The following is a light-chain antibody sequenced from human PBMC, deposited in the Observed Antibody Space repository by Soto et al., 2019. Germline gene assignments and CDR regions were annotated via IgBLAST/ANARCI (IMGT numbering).Light chain of an antibody. CDR2: YDS. Sequence: SYELTQPPSVSVAPGKTARITRGGNNIGSNSVHWYQQKPGQAPVLVIYYDSDRPSGIPERFSGSNSGNTATLTISRVEAGDEADYYCQVWDSSSDHVVFGGGTQLTVL. CDR3: QVWDSSSDHVV. J-gene: IGLJ2*01. V-gene: IGLV3-21*04. CDR1: NIGSNS.